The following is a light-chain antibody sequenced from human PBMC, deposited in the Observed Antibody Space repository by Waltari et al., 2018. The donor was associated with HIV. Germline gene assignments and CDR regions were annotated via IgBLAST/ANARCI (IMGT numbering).Light chain of an antibody. CDR1: SSNIGSNY. Sequence: QSVLTQSPSASGTPGQRVTISCSGSSSNIGSNYVYWYQQLPGTAPKLLIYRNNQRPSGVPDRFSGSKSGTSASLASSGLRSEDEADYYCAAWDDSLSGLVFGGGTKLTVL. V-gene: IGLV1-47*01. J-gene: IGLJ3*02. CDR3: AAWDDSLSGLV. CDR2: RNN.